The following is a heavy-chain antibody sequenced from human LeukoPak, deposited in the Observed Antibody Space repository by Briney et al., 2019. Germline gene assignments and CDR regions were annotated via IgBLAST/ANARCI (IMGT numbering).Heavy chain of an antibody. CDR1: GFTFSSYG. J-gene: IGHJ5*02. CDR3: ARGAKQLELRGWFDP. V-gene: IGHV3-30*02. Sequence: GGSLRLSCAASGFTFSSYGMHWVRQAPGKGLEWVAFIRYDGSNKYYADSVKGRFTISRDNSKNTLYLQMNSLRAEDTAVYYCARGAKQLELRGWFDPWGQGTLVTVSS. CDR2: IRYDGSNK. D-gene: IGHD1-7*01.